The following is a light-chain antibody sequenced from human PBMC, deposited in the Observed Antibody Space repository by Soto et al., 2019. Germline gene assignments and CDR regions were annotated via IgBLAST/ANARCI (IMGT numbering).Light chain of an antibody. CDR1: SNDIGGYNY. V-gene: IGLV2-14*03. J-gene: IGLJ1*01. Sequence: QSVLTQPASVSGSPGQPITIPCTGTSNDIGGYNYVSWYQQFPGKAQKLIKYDDTNRPSGVSFCFSGSKSGNTASLIISGLQAEDEAGYHCSSYSSTSTRRLFGAGTKVTVL. CDR2: DDT. CDR3: SSYSSTSTRRL.